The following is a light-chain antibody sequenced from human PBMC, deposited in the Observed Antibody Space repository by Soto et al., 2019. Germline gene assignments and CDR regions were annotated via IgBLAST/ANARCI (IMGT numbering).Light chain of an antibody. CDR2: AAS. CDR1: QGIDSY. CDR3: QQLDSSPFT. J-gene: IGKJ3*01. Sequence: DLQLTQSPSFLSASVGDRVTISCRASQGIDSYLAWYQQEPGKAPKLLIYAASSLQSGVPSRFSGSGSGTEFTLTISSLQPDDFATYYCQQLDSSPFTFGPGTKVDIK. V-gene: IGKV1-9*01.